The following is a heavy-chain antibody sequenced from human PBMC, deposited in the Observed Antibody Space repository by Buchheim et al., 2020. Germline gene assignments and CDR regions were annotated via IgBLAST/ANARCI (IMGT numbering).Heavy chain of an antibody. Sequence: EVQLVESGGGLVKPGGSLRLSCAASGFTFSSYSMNWVRQAPGKGLEWVSSISSSSSYIYYADSVKGRFTISRDNAKNSLYLQMNSLRAEDTAVYYCARGLGSSWYNWFDPWGQGTL. CDR2: ISSSSSYI. V-gene: IGHV3-21*01. J-gene: IGHJ5*02. CDR1: GFTFSSYS. D-gene: IGHD6-13*01. CDR3: ARGLGSSWYNWFDP.